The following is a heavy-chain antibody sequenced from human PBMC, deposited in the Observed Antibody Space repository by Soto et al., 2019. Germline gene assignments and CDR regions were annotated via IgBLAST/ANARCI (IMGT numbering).Heavy chain of an antibody. CDR1: GGSISSGGYY. V-gene: IGHV4-31*03. CDR3: SRDPQY. CDR2: IYNSVST. Sequence: QVQLQESGPGLVEPSQTLSLTCTVSGGSISSGGYYWSWVRQHPGKGLEWIGYIYNSVSTYYKPSRNSRVSISVDKSKNQFSLKLSSVTAADTAVYYCSRDPQYWGQGTLVTVSS. J-gene: IGHJ4*02.